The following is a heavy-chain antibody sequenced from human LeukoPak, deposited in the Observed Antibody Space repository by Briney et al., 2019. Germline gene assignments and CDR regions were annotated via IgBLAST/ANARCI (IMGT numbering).Heavy chain of an antibody. J-gene: IGHJ4*02. V-gene: IGHV3-20*01. Sequence: GGSLRLSCAASGFTFDDYGMSWVRQAPGKGLEWVSGINWNGGSTGYADSVKGRFTISRDNAKNSLYLQMNSLRAEDTALYHCAGGRFGDYVGGYFDYWGQGTLVTVSS. CDR3: AGGRFGDYVGGYFDY. CDR1: GFTFDDYG. D-gene: IGHD4-17*01. CDR2: INWNGGST.